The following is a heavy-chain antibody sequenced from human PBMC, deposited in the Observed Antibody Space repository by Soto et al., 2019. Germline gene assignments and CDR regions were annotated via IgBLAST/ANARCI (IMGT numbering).Heavy chain of an antibody. CDR2: ISGSGGST. CDR3: ARAAYYDILTGYYLNPTRGYYYYGMDV. D-gene: IGHD3-9*01. J-gene: IGHJ6*02. V-gene: IGHV3-23*01. CDR1: GFTFSSYA. Sequence: PGGSMRLSCAASGFTFSSYAMSWVRQAPGKGLEWVSAISGSGGSTYYADSVKGRFTISRDNSKNTLYLQMNSLRAEDTAVYYCARAAYYDILTGYYLNPTRGYYYYGMDVWGQGTTVTVSS.